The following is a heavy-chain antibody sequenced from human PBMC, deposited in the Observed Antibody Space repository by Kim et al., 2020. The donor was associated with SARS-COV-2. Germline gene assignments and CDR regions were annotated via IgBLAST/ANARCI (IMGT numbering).Heavy chain of an antibody. D-gene: IGHD6-13*01. CDR2: S. J-gene: IGHJ4*02. V-gene: IGHV4-31*02. Sequence: SYYNPSLKSRVTISVETSKNQFSLKLSSVTAADTAVYYCAREAAAAGTTNWGQGTLVTVSS. CDR3: AREAAAAGTTN.